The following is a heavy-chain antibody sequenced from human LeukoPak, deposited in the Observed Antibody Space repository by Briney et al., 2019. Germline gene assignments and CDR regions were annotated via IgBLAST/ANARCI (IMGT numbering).Heavy chain of an antibody. D-gene: IGHD2-21*02. V-gene: IGHV3-66*02. CDR3: ARSRRDVTAIYFDY. CDR2: IYSGGST. J-gene: IGHJ4*02. CDR1: GFTVSSNY. Sequence: GGSLRLSCAASGFTVSSNYMSWVRQALGKGLEWVSVIYSGGSTYYADSVKGRFTISRDNSKNTLYLQMNSLRAEDTAVYYCARSRRDVTAIYFDYWGQGTLVTVSS.